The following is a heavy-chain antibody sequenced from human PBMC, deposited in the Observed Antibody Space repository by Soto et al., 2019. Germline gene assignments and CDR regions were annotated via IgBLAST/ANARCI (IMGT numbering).Heavy chain of an antibody. J-gene: IGHJ4*02. Sequence: QVRLVQSGAEMKKPGSSVKVSCKASGGTFNNYAINWVRQAPGQGLQWMGGIIPKVGSPNYTQKFQGRVTITADEPTTTAYVELSSLKCEDTAVYYWARGYGYYDTSGYYYPCDVWGPGALVIVSS. D-gene: IGHD3-22*01. CDR2: IIPKVGSP. V-gene: IGHV1-69*01. CDR1: GGTFNNYA. CDR3: ARGYGYYDTSGYYYPCDV.